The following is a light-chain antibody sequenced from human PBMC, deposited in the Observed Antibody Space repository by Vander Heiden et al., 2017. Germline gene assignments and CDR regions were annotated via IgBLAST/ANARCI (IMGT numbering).Light chain of an antibody. CDR3: QHTDTFPWT. CDR2: PAS. CDR1: QSISSW. J-gene: IGKJ1*01. Sequence: DIQMTQSPSSVSASVGYRVTIPCRPRQSISSWLAWYQQKPGKAPQLLIYPASSLQGGVPSRVSGSGSGTDFTLTISSLQPEDFATYYCQHTDTFPWTFGQGTKVEV. V-gene: IGKV1-12*01.